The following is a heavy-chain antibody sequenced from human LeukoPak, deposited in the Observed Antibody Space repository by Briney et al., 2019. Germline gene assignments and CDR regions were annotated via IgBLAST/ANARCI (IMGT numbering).Heavy chain of an antibody. V-gene: IGHV4-4*07. D-gene: IGHD1-26*01. CDR2: IYTSGST. J-gene: IGHJ3*02. CDR3: ARDRGLSGSYYFKTSDAFDI. Sequence: SETLSLTCTVSGGSISSYYWSWIREPAGKGLEWIGRIYTSGSTNYNPSLKSRVTMSVDTSKNQFSLKLSSVTAADTAVYYCARDRGLSGSYYFKTSDAFDIWGQGTMVTVSS. CDR1: GGSISSYY.